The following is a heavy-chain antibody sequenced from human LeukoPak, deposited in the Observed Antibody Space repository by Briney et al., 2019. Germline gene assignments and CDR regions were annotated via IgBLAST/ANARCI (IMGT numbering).Heavy chain of an antibody. J-gene: IGHJ4*02. V-gene: IGHV1-2*02. CDR1: GYTFTGYY. Sequence: ASVKVSCKASGYTFTGYYMHWVRQAPGQGLEWMGWINPNSGGTNYAQKFQGRVTMTRDTSISTAYMELSRLRSDDTAVYYCARVAYYYDSSGYYDYWGQGTLVTVSS. D-gene: IGHD3-22*01. CDR2: INPNSGGT. CDR3: ARVAYYYDSSGYYDY.